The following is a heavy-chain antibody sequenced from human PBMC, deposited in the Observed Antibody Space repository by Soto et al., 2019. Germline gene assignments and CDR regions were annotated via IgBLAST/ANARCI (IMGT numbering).Heavy chain of an antibody. V-gene: IGHV3-21*01. CDR2: ISSSSSYI. J-gene: IGHJ3*02. D-gene: IGHD3-22*01. CDR1: GFTFSSYI. Sequence: EVQLVESGGGLVKPGGSLRLSCAASGFTFSSYIMNWVRQAPGKGLEWVSSISSSSSYIYYADSVKGRFTISRDNAKNSLYLQMNSLRAEDTAVYYCAREPTYYYDSSGYYSHAFDIWGQGTMVTVSS. CDR3: AREPTYYYDSSGYYSHAFDI.